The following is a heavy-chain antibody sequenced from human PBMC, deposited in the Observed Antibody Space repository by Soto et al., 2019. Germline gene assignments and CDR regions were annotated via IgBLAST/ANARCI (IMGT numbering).Heavy chain of an antibody. V-gene: IGHV3-23*01. CDR3: ARDCTATKCYRH. CDR2: ISGSGGST. D-gene: IGHD2-2*02. Sequence: EVQLLESGGGLVQPGDSLRLSCAASGFTFSSYAMSWVRQAPGKGLEWVSGISGSGGSTYYADSVKGRFTISRDNSKNTLYLQMNSLRAVDTAVYHCARDCTATKCYRHWGQGTLVTVSS. CDR1: GFTFSSYA. J-gene: IGHJ4*02.